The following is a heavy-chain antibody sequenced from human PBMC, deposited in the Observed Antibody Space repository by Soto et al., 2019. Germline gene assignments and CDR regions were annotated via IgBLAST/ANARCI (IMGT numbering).Heavy chain of an antibody. CDR3: ARVRYFDWLLLGGYFDY. CDR1: GFTFSSYW. J-gene: IGHJ4*02. Sequence: GGSLRLSCAASGFTFSSYWMSWVRQAPGKGLEWVANIKQDGSEKYYVDSVKGRFTISRDNAKNSLYLQMNSLRAEDTAVYYCARVRYFDWLLLGGYFDYWGQGTLVTVSS. CDR2: IKQDGSEK. V-gene: IGHV3-7*05. D-gene: IGHD3-9*01.